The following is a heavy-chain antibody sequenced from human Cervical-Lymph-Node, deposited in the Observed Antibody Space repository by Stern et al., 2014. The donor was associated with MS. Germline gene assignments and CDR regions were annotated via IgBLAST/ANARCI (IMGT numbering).Heavy chain of an antibody. Sequence: EVQLVESGGGLVKPGGSLRLSCAASGFTFSSYNMNWVRQAPGKGLEWFSSITSTGYRYNADSLKGRFTISRDNAKNSLYLHMNSLRAEDTAVYYCARDDLRSYYGMDVWGQGTTVTVSS. V-gene: IGHV3-21*01. CDR1: GFTFSSYN. CDR2: ITSTGYR. J-gene: IGHJ6*02. CDR3: ARDDLRSYYGMDV.